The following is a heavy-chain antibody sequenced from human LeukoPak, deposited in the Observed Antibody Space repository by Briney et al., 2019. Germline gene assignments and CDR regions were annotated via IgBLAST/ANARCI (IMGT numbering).Heavy chain of an antibody. D-gene: IGHD6-13*01. CDR2: IKQDGSEK. J-gene: IGHJ4*02. CDR3: ASRAGYTGSWSAFDY. CDR1: TLTLNNYW. V-gene: IGHV3-7*05. Sequence: GGSLRLACTASTLTLNNYWMSWVRQAPGKGLEWVANIKQDGSEKYHVDSVKGRFTISRDNAKNSLYLQMNSLRAEDTAVYYCASRAGYTGSWSAFDYWGQGTLVTVSS.